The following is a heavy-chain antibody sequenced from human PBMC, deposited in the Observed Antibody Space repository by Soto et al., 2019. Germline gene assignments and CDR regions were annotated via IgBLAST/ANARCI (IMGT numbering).Heavy chain of an antibody. CDR1: GGSISSGGYY. V-gene: IGHV4-31*03. J-gene: IGHJ4*02. CDR3: VRGVAAAGNEAIDY. Sequence: SETLSLTCTVSGGSISSGGYYWSWIRQHPGKGLEWIGYIYYSGSTYYNPSLKSRVTISVDTSKNQFSLKLSSVTAADTAVYYCVRGVAAAGNEAIDYWGQGTLVTVSS. D-gene: IGHD6-13*01. CDR2: IYYSGST.